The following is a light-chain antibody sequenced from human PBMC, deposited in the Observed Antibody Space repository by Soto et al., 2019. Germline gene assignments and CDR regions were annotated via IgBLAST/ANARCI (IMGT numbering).Light chain of an antibody. CDR3: QQYNNRPV. Sequence: EIVITQSPATLYVSPGERATLSCRASQSVSSNLAWYQQKPGQAPRVLIYAASTRATGIPARFSGSGSGTEFTLTISSLQSEDFADYYCQQYNNRPVFGQGTKVDI. CDR2: AAS. J-gene: IGKJ1*01. V-gene: IGKV3-15*01. CDR1: QSVSSN.